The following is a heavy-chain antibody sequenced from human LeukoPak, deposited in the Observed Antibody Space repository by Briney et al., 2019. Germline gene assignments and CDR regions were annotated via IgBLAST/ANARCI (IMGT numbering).Heavy chain of an antibody. D-gene: IGHD1-26*01. CDR3: ATFPPAIEKKWELLY. CDR1: GYTLTEFS. J-gene: IGHJ4*02. V-gene: IGHV1-24*01. CDR2: FDPEDGET. Sequence: ASVKVSCKVSGYTLTEFSMHWVRQAPGKGLEWMGGFDPEDGETIYAQKFQGRVTMTEDTSTDTAYMELSSLRSEDTAVYYCATFPPAIEKKWELLYWGQGTLVTVSS.